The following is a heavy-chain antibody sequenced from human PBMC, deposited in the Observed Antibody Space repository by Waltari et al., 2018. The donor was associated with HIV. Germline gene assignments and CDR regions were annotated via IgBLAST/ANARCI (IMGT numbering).Heavy chain of an antibody. CDR1: GSTFRIYG. V-gene: IGHV3-30*18. J-gene: IGHJ3*02. Sequence: QVQLVESGGGVVQPGRSLRLSCAASGSTFRIYGMHWVRQSPGKGPEWVAIIWSDGNKEYYADSVKGRFTISRDNSKDTLYLQMNSLRAEDTAMYYCAKDNSVNYFTGDTFDIWGQGTMVIVSS. D-gene: IGHD1-26*01. CDR3: AKDNSVNYFTGDTFDI. CDR2: IWSDGNKE.